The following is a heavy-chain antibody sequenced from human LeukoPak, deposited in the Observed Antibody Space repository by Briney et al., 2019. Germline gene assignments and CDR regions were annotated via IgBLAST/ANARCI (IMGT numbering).Heavy chain of an antibody. J-gene: IGHJ4*02. CDR1: GGTFSSYA. D-gene: IGHD3-10*01. CDR2: IIPIFGTA. V-gene: IGHV1-69*01. Sequence: GASVKVPCKASGGTFSSYAISWVRQAPGQGLEWMGGIIPIFGTANYAQKFQGRVTITADESTSTAYMELSSLRSEDTAVYYCARGPYLVRGVKSFDYWGQGTLVTVSS. CDR3: ARGPYLVRGVKSFDY.